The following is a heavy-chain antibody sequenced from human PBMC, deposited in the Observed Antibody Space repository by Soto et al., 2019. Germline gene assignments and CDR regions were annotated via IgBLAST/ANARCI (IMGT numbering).Heavy chain of an antibody. CDR1: GYTFTSYD. CDR3: ARHSPAFIYGSGPWDV. V-gene: IGHV1-8*01. D-gene: IGHD3-10*01. CDR2: MNPNSGNT. J-gene: IGHJ6*02. Sequence: ASVKVSCKASGYTFTSYDINWVRQATGQGLEWMGWMNPNSGNTGYAQKFQGRVTMTRNTSISTAYMELSSLRSEDTAVYYCARHSPAFIYGSGPWDVWGQGTTVTVSS.